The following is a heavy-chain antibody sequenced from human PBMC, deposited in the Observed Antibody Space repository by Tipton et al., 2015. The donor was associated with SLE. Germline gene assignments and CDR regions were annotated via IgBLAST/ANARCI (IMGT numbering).Heavy chain of an antibody. D-gene: IGHD2-15*01. J-gene: IGHJ4*02. CDR1: GFNFGDYA. CDR3: TRDSTSCSGGSCYLDY. Sequence: RSLRLSCTASGFNFGDYAMSWVRQAPGKGLEWVGFIRSTTYGGTTEYAASVKGRFSISRDDSKSIAYLQMNTLKTEDTAVYYCTRDSTSCSGGSCYLDYWGQGTLVTVSS. CDR2: IRSTTYGGTT. V-gene: IGHV3-49*04.